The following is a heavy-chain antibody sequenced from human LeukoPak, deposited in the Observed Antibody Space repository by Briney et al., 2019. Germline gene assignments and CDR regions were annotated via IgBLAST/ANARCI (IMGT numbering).Heavy chain of an antibody. Sequence: GGSLRLSCAASGFTFSSYSMNWVRQAPGKGLEWVSSISSSSSYIYYADSVKGRFTISRDNAKNSLYLQMNSLRAEDTAVYYCARDRGEYYGSGSYYLDYWGQGTLVTVSS. CDR3: ARDRGEYYGSGSYYLDY. V-gene: IGHV3-21*01. CDR1: GFTFSSYS. J-gene: IGHJ4*02. D-gene: IGHD3-10*01. CDR2: ISSSSSYI.